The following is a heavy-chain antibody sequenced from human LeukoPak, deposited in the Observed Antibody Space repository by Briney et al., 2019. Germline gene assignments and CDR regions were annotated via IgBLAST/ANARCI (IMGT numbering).Heavy chain of an antibody. Sequence: GSPRLPCAAPGFTLRYQWKIWGRQNLGKGPQLVAEIKQDGSDRFYVDSVKGRFTISRDNAKNSLYLQMNSLRAEDTAVYYCARLYCGVGICYSYYMDVWGKGTTVTVSS. J-gene: IGHJ6*03. D-gene: IGHD2-21*01. CDR3: ARLYCGVGICYSYYMDV. CDR2: IKQDGSDR. CDR1: GFTLRYQW. V-gene: IGHV3-7*01.